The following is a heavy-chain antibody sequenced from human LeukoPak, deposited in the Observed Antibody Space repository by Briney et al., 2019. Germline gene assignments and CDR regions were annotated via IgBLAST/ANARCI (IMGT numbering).Heavy chain of an antibody. CDR3: ARHIAARLASGYYYYMDV. J-gene: IGHJ6*03. V-gene: IGHV4-61*02. Sequence: PSQTLSLTCTVSGGSIYSGSYYWSWIRQPAGKGLEWIGRIYTSGSTNYNPSLKSRVTISVDTSKNQFSLKLSSVTAADTAVYYCARHIAARLASGYYYYMDVWGKGTTVTVSS. CDR1: GGSIYSGSYY. CDR2: IYTSGST. D-gene: IGHD6-6*01.